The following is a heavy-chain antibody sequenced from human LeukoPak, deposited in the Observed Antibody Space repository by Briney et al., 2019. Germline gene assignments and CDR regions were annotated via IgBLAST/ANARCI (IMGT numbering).Heavy chain of an antibody. D-gene: IGHD4-17*01. J-gene: IGHJ4*02. CDR1: GFNIKTYS. V-gene: IGHV3-21*06. CDR2: ISSSGGYI. Sequence: GGPLRLSCAASGFNIKTYSMTWVRQAPGKGLEWVSTISSSGGYIYYADSVKGRFAISRDTAKNSLYLQMTSLRVEDTAVYNCARLRDTVTSASDYWGQETLVTVSS. CDR3: ARLRDTVTSASDY.